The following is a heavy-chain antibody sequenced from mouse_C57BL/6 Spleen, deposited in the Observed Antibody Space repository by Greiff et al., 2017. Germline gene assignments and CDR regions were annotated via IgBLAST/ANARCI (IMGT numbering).Heavy chain of an antibody. J-gene: IGHJ1*03. CDR3: ATHYYGREDWYFDV. CDR2: IWRGGST. CDR1: GFSLTSYG. V-gene: IGHV2-5*01. D-gene: IGHD1-1*01. Sequence: QVQLQQSGPGLVQPSQSLSITCTVSGFSLTSYGVHWVRQSPGKGLEWLGVIWRGGSTDDNAAFMSRLSITKDNSKSQVFFKMNSLQADDTAIYYCATHYYGREDWYFDVWGTGTTVTVSS.